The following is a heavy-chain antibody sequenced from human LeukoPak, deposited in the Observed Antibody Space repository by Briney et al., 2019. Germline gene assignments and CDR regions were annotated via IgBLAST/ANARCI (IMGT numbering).Heavy chain of an antibody. D-gene: IGHD6-13*01. CDR2: IYNSGST. V-gene: IGHV4-59*01. CDR1: GGSISSYY. Sequence: PSETLSLTCTVSGGSISSYYCSWIRQTPGKGLEWIGYIYNSGSTNYNPSLKSRVTISVDTSKNQFSLKLSSVTAADTAVYYCARHGIADLNWFDPWGQGTLVTVSS. CDR3: ARHGIADLNWFDP. J-gene: IGHJ5*02.